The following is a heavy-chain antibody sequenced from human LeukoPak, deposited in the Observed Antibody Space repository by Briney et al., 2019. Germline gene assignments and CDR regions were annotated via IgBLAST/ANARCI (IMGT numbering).Heavy chain of an antibody. D-gene: IGHD2-2*01. Sequence: ASVKVSCKASGGTFSSYAISWVRQAPGQGLEWMGGIIPIFGTANYAQKFQGRVTITTDESTSTAYMELSSLRSEDTAVYYCASHGYCSSTSCYRAFDIWGQGTMVTVSS. CDR3: ASHGYCSSTSCYRAFDI. V-gene: IGHV1-69*05. CDR1: GGTFSSYA. J-gene: IGHJ3*02. CDR2: IIPIFGTA.